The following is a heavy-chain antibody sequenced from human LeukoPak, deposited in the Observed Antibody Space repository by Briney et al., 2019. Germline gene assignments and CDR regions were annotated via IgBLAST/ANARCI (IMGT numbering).Heavy chain of an antibody. CDR3: ARLSSSSYFDY. V-gene: IGHV4-30-4*08. CDR2: IYYSGST. D-gene: IGHD6-6*01. Sequence: SWVRQPPGKGLEWIGYIYYSGSTYYNPSLKSRVTISVDTSKNQFSLKLSSVTAADTAVYYCARLSSSSYFDYWGQGTLVTVSS. J-gene: IGHJ4*02.